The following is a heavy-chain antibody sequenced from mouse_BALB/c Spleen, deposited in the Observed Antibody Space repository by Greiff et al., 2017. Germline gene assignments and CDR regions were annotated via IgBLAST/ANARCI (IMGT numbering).Heavy chain of an antibody. CDR1: GYTFTSYY. Sequence: VQLKESGAELVKPGASVKLSCKASGYTFTSYYMYWVKQRPGQGLEWIGEINPSNGGTNFNEKFKSKATLTVDKSSSTAYMQLSSLTSEDSAVYYCIYYRYDYYAMDYWGQGTSVTVSS. V-gene: IGHV1S81*02. CDR3: IYYRYDYYAMDY. D-gene: IGHD2-14*01. CDR2: INPSNGGT. J-gene: IGHJ4*01.